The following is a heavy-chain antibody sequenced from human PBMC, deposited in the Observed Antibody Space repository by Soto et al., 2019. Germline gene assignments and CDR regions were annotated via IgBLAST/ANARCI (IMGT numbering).Heavy chain of an antibody. D-gene: IGHD4-17*01. V-gene: IGHV4-30-4*08. J-gene: IGHJ4*02. CDR2: ISNSGST. Sequence: SETLSLTCXVSGDSISRGAYYWTWIRQHPGKGLEWIGYISNSGSTYYNPSLKSRVTISVDRSKNQFSLKLSSVTAADTAVYYCARGMTTVTTFDYWGQGTLVTVSS. CDR3: ARGMTTVTTFDY. CDR1: GDSISRGAYY.